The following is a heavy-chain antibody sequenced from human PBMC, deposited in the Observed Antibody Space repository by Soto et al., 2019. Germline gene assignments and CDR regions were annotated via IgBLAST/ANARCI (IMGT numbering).Heavy chain of an antibody. Sequence: GGSLRLSCAASGFTFSSYSMNWVRQAPGKGLEWVSSISSSSSYIYYADSVKGRFTISRDNAKNSLYLQMNSLRAEDTAVYYCARDLLSIAARKGWFDPWGQGTLVTVSS. CDR1: GFTFSSYS. V-gene: IGHV3-21*01. CDR2: ISSSSSYI. J-gene: IGHJ5*02. CDR3: ARDLLSIAARKGWFDP. D-gene: IGHD6-6*01.